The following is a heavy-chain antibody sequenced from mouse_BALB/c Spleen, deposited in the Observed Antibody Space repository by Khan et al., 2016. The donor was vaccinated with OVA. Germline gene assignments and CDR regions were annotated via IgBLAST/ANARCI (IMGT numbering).Heavy chain of an antibody. CDR1: GYTFTEYT. CDR2: IIPNNGGT. CDR3: ARGAYYRYDGYFDV. D-gene: IGHD2-14*01. J-gene: IGHJ1*01. V-gene: IGHV1-18*01. Sequence: EVQLQQSGPELVKPGASVKISCKPSGYTFTEYTMHWVKQSHGKSLEWIGGIIPNNGGTNYNQKFKGKATLTVDKSSSTAYMELRSLTSEDSAVDGCARGAYYRYDGYFDVWGAGTTVTVSS.